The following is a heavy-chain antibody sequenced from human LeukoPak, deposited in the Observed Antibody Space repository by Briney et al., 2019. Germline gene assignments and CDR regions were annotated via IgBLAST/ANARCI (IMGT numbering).Heavy chain of an antibody. Sequence: SETLSLTCAVYGGSFSGYYWSWIRQPPGKGLEWLGEINHSGSTNYNPSLKSRVTISVDTSKNQFSLKLSSVTAADTAVYYCARGKRYFDWLLFYWGQGTLVTVSS. J-gene: IGHJ4*02. V-gene: IGHV4-34*01. CDR1: GGSFSGYY. CDR2: INHSGST. CDR3: ARGKRYFDWLLFY. D-gene: IGHD3-9*01.